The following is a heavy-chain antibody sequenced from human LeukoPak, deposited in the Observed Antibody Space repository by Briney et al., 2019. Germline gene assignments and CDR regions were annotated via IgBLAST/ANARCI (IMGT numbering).Heavy chain of an antibody. CDR3: ARGPSWFLGDPIDY. V-gene: IGHV3-30*02. J-gene: IGHJ4*02. Sequence: GGSLRLSCAASGFTFSSYGMHWVRQAPGKGLEWVAFIRYDGSNKYYADSVKGRFTISRDNPKNKLYLQMNSLRAEDTAVYYCARGPSWFLGDPIDYWGQGTLVTVSS. D-gene: IGHD3-16*01. CDR2: IRYDGSNK. CDR1: GFTFSSYG.